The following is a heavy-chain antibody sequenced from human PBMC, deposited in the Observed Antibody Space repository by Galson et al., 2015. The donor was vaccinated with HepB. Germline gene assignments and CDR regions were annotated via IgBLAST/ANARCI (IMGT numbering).Heavy chain of an antibody. CDR3: ARDRWRGGEFFDI. D-gene: IGHD2-15*01. V-gene: IGHV1-69*04. CDR2: IIPVLDMT. CDR1: GGAFSSYT. J-gene: IGHJ3*02. Sequence: SVKVSCKASGGAFSSYTISWMRQAPGQGLEWMGRIIPVLDMTEYSQRFQDRVSITADKSTSTAYMELSSLKSADTAVYFCARDRWRGGEFFDIWGQGTKVTVSS.